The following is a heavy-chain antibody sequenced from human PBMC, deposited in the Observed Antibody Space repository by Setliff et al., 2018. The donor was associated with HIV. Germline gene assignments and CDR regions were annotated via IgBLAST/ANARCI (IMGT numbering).Heavy chain of an antibody. D-gene: IGHD3-3*01. CDR3: ARQFLDWSNDYYSRYYMDV. V-gene: IGHV1-18*01. J-gene: IGHJ6*03. CDR2: ISAYNGNT. CDR1: GYTFTSYG. Sequence: ASVKVSCKASGYTFTSYGISWVRQAPGRGLEWMGWISAYNGNTHYAQRLQGRVTMTTDTSTRTAYMELRSLRSDDTAVYYCARQFLDWSNDYYSRYYMDVWGKGTTVTVSS.